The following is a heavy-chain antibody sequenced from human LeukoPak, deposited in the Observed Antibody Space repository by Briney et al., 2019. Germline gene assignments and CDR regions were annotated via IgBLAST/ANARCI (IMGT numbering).Heavy chain of an antibody. Sequence: GASVKVSCKASGYTFASNGISWVRHAPGQGLEWMAWISAYSGNTNYAQKLQGRVTLTTDTSTSTAYMELRSLRSDDTAVYYCAREAFYGSGSYYWFDPWGQGTLVTVSS. V-gene: IGHV1-18*01. J-gene: IGHJ5*02. CDR1: GYTFASNG. CDR3: AREAFYGSGSYYWFDP. CDR2: ISAYSGNT. D-gene: IGHD3-10*01.